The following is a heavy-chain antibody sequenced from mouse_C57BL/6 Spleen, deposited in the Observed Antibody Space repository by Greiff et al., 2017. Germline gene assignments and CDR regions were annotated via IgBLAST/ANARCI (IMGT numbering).Heavy chain of an antibody. CDR1: GYSITSGYY. CDR3: ARDQVYYGNYEFAY. D-gene: IGHD2-1*01. V-gene: IGHV3-6*01. Sequence: EVKVEESGPGLVKPSQSLSLTCSVTGYSITSGYYWNWIRQFPGNKLEWMGYISYDGSNNYNPSLKNRISITRDTSKNQFFLKLNSVTTEDTATYYCARDQVYYGNYEFAYWGQGTLVTVSA. CDR2: ISYDGSN. J-gene: IGHJ3*01.